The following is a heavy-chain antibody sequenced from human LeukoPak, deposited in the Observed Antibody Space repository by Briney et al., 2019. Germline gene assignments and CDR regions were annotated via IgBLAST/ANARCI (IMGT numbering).Heavy chain of an antibody. CDR3: AELGITMIGGV. J-gene: IGHJ6*04. CDR2: ISGSGGSS. Sequence: HAGGSLRLSCAASGFTFSSYAVTWVRQAPGKGLEWVSGISGSGGSSYYAGSVKGRFTISRDNSKNTLYLQMNSLRAEDTAVHYCAELGITMIGGVWGKGTTVTISS. V-gene: IGHV3-23*01. D-gene: IGHD3-10*02. CDR1: GFTFSSYA.